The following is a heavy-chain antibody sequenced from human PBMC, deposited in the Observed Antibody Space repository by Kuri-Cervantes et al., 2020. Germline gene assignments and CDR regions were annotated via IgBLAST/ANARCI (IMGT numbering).Heavy chain of an antibody. V-gene: IGHV3-33*01. CDR1: GFTFSSYG. J-gene: IGHJ3*02. CDR2: IWYDGSNK. CDR3: AREWDPDTAMVNGGAFDI. D-gene: IGHD5-18*01. Sequence: GGSLRLSCAASGFTFSSYGMHWVRQAPGKGLEWVAVIWYDGSNKYYADSVKGRLTISRDNSKNTLYLQMNSLRAEDTAVYYCAREWDPDTAMVNGGAFDIWGQGTMVTVSS.